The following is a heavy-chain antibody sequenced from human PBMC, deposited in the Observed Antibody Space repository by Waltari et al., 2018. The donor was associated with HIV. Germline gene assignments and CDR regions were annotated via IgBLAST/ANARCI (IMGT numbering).Heavy chain of an antibody. Sequence: QVQLQESGPGLVKPSETLSLTCTVSGDSITSYFWSWIRQPPGKGLEWIGYIYYSGNTNYNPSLKSRVSISVDTSKNQFSLKLSSVTAADTAVYYCARGGTFDSAGYYLFVYWGQGTLVTVSS. CDR2: IYYSGNT. CDR3: ARGGTFDSAGYYLFVY. V-gene: IGHV4-59*01. CDR1: GDSITSYF. J-gene: IGHJ4*02. D-gene: IGHD3-22*01.